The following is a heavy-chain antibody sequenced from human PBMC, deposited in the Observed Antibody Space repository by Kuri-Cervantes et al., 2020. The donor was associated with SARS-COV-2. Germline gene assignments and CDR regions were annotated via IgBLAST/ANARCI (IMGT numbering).Heavy chain of an antibody. J-gene: IGHJ3*02. Sequence: GESLKISCAASGFTFSSYAMSWVRQAPGKGLEWVSSISSSSSYIYYADSVKGRFTISRDNAKNSLYLQMNSLRAEDTAVYYCARGSRYSSSWRAFDIWGQRTMVTVSS. CDR1: GFTFSSYA. V-gene: IGHV3-21*01. CDR2: ISSSSSYI. CDR3: ARGSRYSSSWRAFDI. D-gene: IGHD6-13*01.